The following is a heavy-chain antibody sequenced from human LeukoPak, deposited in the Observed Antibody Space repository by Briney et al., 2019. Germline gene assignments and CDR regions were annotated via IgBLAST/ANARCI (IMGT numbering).Heavy chain of an antibody. Sequence: PSETLSLTCTVSGGSISSGGYSWSWIRQPPGKGLEWIGYIYHSGSTYYNPSLKSRVTISVDRSKNQFSLKLSSVTAADTAVYYCAGYSSQADYWGQGTLVTVSS. J-gene: IGHJ4*02. V-gene: IGHV4-30-2*01. CDR3: AGYSSQADY. CDR1: GGSISSGGYS. D-gene: IGHD6-13*01. CDR2: IYHSGST.